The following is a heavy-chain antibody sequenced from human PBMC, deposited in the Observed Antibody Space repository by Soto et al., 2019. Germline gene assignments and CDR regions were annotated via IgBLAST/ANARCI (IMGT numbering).Heavy chain of an antibody. D-gene: IGHD3-10*01. CDR3: GTLNYDGDDC. Sequence: QVQLVESGGGVVQPGGSLRLSCAASGLTFSNYGMHWVRQAPGKGLESVAIIPHVGSYKYYVDSVKGRFTISRDNSRNTLYLQMDSLRPEDTAVYYCGTLNYDGDDCWGQGTLVTVSS. J-gene: IGHJ4*01. CDR2: IPHVGSYK. CDR1: GLTFSNYG. V-gene: IGHV3-30*03.